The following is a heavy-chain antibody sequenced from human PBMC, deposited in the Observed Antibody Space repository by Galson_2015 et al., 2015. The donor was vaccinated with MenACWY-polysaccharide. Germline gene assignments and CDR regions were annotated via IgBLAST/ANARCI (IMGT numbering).Heavy chain of an antibody. CDR2: INSDASGT. V-gene: IGHV3-74*01. CDR3: ARLTIELGHYY. CDR1: GFTFSNYW. D-gene: IGHD3-3*01. Sequence: SLRLSCAASGFTFSNYWMHWVRQAPGKGPVWVSRINSDASGTDYADSVKGRFTISRDNAKNTLYLQMNSLRAEDTAVYYCARLTIELGHYYWGQGALVTVSA. J-gene: IGHJ4*02.